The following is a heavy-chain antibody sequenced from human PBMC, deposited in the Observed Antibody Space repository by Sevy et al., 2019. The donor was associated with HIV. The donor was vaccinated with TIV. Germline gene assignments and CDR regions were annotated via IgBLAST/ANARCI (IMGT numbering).Heavy chain of an antibody. Sequence: ASVKVSCKASGYTFTSYGISWVRQAPGQGLEWMGWISAYNGNTNYVQKLQGRVTMTTDTSTSTAYMELRSLRSDDTAVYYCARAGYYDFWSGYPKGDYYYMDVWGKGTTVTVSS. CDR1: GYTFTSYG. D-gene: IGHD3-3*01. CDR2: ISAYNGNT. CDR3: ARAGYYDFWSGYPKGDYYYMDV. V-gene: IGHV1-18*01. J-gene: IGHJ6*03.